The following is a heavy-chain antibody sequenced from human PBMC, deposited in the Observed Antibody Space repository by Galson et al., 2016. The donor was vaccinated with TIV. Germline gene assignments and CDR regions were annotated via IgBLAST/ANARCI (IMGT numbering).Heavy chain of an antibody. CDR2: IYWDDDK. J-gene: IGHJ5*02. CDR3: SLRRSSDLHRLAIWFDP. CDR1: GFSLNTHGMA. V-gene: IGHV2-5*02. D-gene: IGHD2-21*02. Sequence: PALVKPTQTLTLTCTFSGFSLNTHGMAVGWIRQAPGKALEWLALIYWDDDKRYSAPLKSRLSISNDTSRNQVVLTMTNMAPVDTATYYCSLRRSSDLHRLAIWFDPWGQGTLVTVSS.